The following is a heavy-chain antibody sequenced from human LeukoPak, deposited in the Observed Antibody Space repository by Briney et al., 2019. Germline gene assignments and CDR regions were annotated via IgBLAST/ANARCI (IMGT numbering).Heavy chain of an antibody. CDR2: IWYDGSNK. V-gene: IGHV3-33*06. Sequence: GGSLRLSCAASGFTFSSYGMHWVRQAPGKGLEWVAVIWYDGSNKYYADSVKGRFTISRDNSKNTLYLQMNSLRAEDTAVYYCAKGDYDFWSGYFDYRGQGTLVTVSS. J-gene: IGHJ4*02. CDR1: GFTFSSYG. CDR3: AKGDYDFWSGYFDY. D-gene: IGHD3-3*01.